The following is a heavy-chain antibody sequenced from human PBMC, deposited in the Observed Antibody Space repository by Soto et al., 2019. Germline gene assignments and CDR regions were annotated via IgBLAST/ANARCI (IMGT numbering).Heavy chain of an antibody. CDR1: GFTFSSYA. CDR2: ISGSGGST. D-gene: IGHD2-8*01. CDR3: AYPPSVASTNYSYYGMDV. J-gene: IGHJ6*02. V-gene: IGHV3-23*01. Sequence: PGGSLRLSCAASGFTFSSYAMSWVRQAPGKGLEWVSAISGSGGSTYYADSVKGRFTVSRDNSKNTLYLQMNSLRAEDTAVYYCAYPPSVASTNYSYYGMDVWGQGTTVTVSS.